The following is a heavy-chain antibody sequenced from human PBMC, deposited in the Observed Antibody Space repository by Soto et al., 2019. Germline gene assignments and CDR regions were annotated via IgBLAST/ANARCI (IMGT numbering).Heavy chain of an antibody. CDR2: IWHDGNNN. J-gene: IGHJ6*02. Sequence: GGSLRLSCAASGFTFSNYGMHWVRQAPGKGLEWVAIIWHDGNNNYYADPVRGRFIISRDNSKNRLYLQMNSLRAEDTAVYYCASDLVGASDSYGLDVWGQGTPVTVSS. D-gene: IGHD1-26*01. V-gene: IGHV3-33*01. CDR1: GFTFSNYG. CDR3: ASDLVGASDSYGLDV.